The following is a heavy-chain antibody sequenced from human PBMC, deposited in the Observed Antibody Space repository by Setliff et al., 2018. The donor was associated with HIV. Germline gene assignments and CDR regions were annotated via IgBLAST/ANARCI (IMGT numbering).Heavy chain of an antibody. J-gene: IGHJ4*02. V-gene: IGHV4-31*01. CDR2: IYYSGSA. CDR3: ARGGAFCGRDSCYYLDY. Sequence: SETLSLTCTVSGGSISSGGYYWSWIRQQPGKGLEWIGYIYYSGSATYNPSLKSQASISVDTSRNEFSLKLSSVTAADTAVYFCARGGAFCGRDSCYYLDYWGQGNPVTVSS. CDR1: GGSISSGGYY. D-gene: IGHD2-21*02.